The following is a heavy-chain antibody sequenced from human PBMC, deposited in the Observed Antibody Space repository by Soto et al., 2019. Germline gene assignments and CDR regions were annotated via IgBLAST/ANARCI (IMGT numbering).Heavy chain of an antibody. CDR1: VFTFSNYG. D-gene: IGHD3-3*01. J-gene: IGHJ6*02. V-gene: IGHV3-30*18. CDR2: ISDDGSNK. Sequence: WSLRLSCAASVFTFSNYGMHWVRQAPGKGLEWVAFISDDGSNKYYADSMKGRFTMSRDNSKSTLYLQMNSLRVEDTAVYYCTKRRNVLRFLEWSSGMEVWGQGTTVTVSS. CDR3: TKRRNVLRFLEWSSGMEV.